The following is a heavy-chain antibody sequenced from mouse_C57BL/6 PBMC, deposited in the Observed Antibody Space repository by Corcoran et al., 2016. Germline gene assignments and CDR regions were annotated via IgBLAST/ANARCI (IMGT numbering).Heavy chain of an antibody. CDR1: GCTFPDYY. J-gene: IGHJ1*03. CDR2: INPNNGGT. CDR3: ARGYYGSRNWYFDV. D-gene: IGHD1-1*01. Sequence: EFQLQQSGPELVKPGASVTISCTASGCTFPDYYMNWVQQSHGKSLEWIGDINPNNGGTSYNQKFKGKATLTVDKSSSTAYMELRSLTSEDSAVYYCARGYYGSRNWYFDVWGTGTTVTVSS. V-gene: IGHV1-26*01.